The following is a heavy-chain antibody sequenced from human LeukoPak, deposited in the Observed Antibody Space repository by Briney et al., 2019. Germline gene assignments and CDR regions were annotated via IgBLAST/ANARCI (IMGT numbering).Heavy chain of an antibody. J-gene: IGHJ4*02. CDR3: ARDLPRLGYCSGGSCSLDY. CDR2: ISSSGSTI. V-gene: IGHV3-11*04. Sequence: GGSLRLSCAASGFTFSDYYMSWICQAPGKGLEWVSYISSSGSTIYYADSVKGRFTISRDNAKNSLYLQMNSLRAEDTAVYYCARDLPRLGYCSGGSCSLDYWGQGTLVTVSS. CDR1: GFTFSDYY. D-gene: IGHD2-15*01.